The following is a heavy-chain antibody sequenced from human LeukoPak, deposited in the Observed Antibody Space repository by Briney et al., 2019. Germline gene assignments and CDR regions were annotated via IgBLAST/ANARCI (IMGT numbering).Heavy chain of an antibody. CDR3: AREGYGSGYYFDY. J-gene: IGHJ4*02. Sequence: SVKVSCKASGGTFSSYAISWVRQAPGQGLEWMGGIIPIFGTANYAQKFQGGVTITADESTSTAYMELSSLRSEDTAVYYCAREGYGSGYYFDYWGQGTLVTVSS. CDR2: IIPIFGTA. V-gene: IGHV1-69*13. CDR1: GGTFSSYA. D-gene: IGHD3-10*01.